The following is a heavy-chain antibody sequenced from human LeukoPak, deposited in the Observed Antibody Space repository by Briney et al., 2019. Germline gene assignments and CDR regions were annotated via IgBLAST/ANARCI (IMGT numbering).Heavy chain of an antibody. CDR2: FDPEGGNT. J-gene: IGHJ4*01. CDR3: AASLFRGVFTAIDN. V-gene: IGHV1-24*01. D-gene: IGHD3-10*01. Sequence: GASVKVSCKVSGYTLTELSMFWVRQAPGKGLEWMGGFDPEGGNTMYVQKFQGRVTMTEDTSTDTAYMELTSPRSDDTAIYYCAASLFRGVFTAIDNWGHGTLGTVSS. CDR1: GYTLTELS.